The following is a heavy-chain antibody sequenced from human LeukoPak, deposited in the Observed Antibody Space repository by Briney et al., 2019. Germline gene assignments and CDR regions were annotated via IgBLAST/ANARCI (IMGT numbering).Heavy chain of an antibody. D-gene: IGHD5-18*01. CDR2: IIPIFGTA. Sequence: SVKVSCKASGGTFSSYAISWVRQAPGQGLEWMGRIIPIFGTANYAQKFQGGVTITTDESTSTAYMELSSLRSEDTAVYYCARDRSGRGYSYDAFDIWGQGTMVTVSS. V-gene: IGHV1-69*05. CDR1: GGTFSSYA. J-gene: IGHJ3*02. CDR3: ARDRSGRGYSYDAFDI.